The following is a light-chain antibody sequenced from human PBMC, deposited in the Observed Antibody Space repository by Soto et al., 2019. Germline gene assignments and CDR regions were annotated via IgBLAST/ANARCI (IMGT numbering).Light chain of an antibody. CDR3: QQSYTVSPLT. Sequence: DIQMTQSPSSLSASVGDRVIITCRTSQSISNYLNWYQHKPGKAPKVLISAASNLQSGVPSRFSGSGSGTVFTLTISSLQPEDFATYFCQQSYTVSPLTFGGGTKVEIK. J-gene: IGKJ4*01. V-gene: IGKV1-39*01. CDR2: AAS. CDR1: QSISNY.